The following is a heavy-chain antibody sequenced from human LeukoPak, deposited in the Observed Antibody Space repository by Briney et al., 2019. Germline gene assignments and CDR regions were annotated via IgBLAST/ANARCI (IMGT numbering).Heavy chain of an antibody. Sequence: GGSLRLTCAASGFTFSSYAMHSVRQAPGKGLEWVAVISYDGSNKYYADSVEGRFTISRDNSKNTLYLQMNSLRAEDTAVYYCHYYDSSGYSAFDYWGQGTLVTVSS. CDR3: HYYDSSGYSAFDY. CDR1: GFTFSSYA. D-gene: IGHD3-22*01. V-gene: IGHV3-30-3*01. CDR2: ISYDGSNK. J-gene: IGHJ4*02.